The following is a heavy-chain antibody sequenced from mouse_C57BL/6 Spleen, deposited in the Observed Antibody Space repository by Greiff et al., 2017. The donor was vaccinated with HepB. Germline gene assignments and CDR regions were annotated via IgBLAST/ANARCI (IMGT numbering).Heavy chain of an antibody. CDR2: IDPSDSYT. J-gene: IGHJ3*01. Sequence: VQLQQPGAELVMPGASVKLSCKASGYTFTSYWMHWVKQRPGQGLEWIGEIDPSDSYTNYNQKFKGKSTLTVDKSSSTAYMQLSSLTSEDSAVYYFATYYSNSPFAYWGQGTLVTVSA. CDR3: ATYYSNSPFAY. D-gene: IGHD2-12*01. CDR1: GYTFTSYW. V-gene: IGHV1-69*01.